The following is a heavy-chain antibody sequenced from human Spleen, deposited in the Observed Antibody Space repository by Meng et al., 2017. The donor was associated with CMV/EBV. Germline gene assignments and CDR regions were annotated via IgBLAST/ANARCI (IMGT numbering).Heavy chain of an antibody. V-gene: IGHV3-30-3*01. CDR1: GFTFSSYA. D-gene: IGHD4-11*01. CDR2: ISYDGSNK. CDR3: ARDQSVTHRYFDY. J-gene: IGHJ4*02. Sequence: GESLKISCAASGFTFSSYAMHWVRQAPGKGLEWVAVISYDGSNKYYADSVKGRFTISRDNSKNTLYLQMNSLRAEDTAIYYCARDQSVTHRYFDYWGQGTLVTVSS.